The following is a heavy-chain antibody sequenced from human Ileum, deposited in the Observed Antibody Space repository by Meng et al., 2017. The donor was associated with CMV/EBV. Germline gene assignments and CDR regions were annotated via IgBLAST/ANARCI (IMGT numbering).Heavy chain of an antibody. J-gene: IGHJ3*02. CDR3: ASTSWLADAFDI. CDR2: IYSGGST. CDR1: GFTVSSNY. V-gene: IGHV3-66*02. D-gene: IGHD1-26*01. Sequence: GESLKISCAASGFTVSSNYMSWVRQAPGKGLEWVSVIYSGGSTYYADSVKGRFTISRDNSKNTLYLQINNLRAEDTAVYYCASTSWLADAFDIWGQGTMVTVSS.